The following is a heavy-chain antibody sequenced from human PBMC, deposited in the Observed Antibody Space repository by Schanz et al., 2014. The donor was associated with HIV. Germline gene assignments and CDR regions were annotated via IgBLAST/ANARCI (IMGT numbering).Heavy chain of an antibody. CDR3: TRGRFLERGGMDV. J-gene: IGHJ6*02. V-gene: IGHV3-23*04. D-gene: IGHD3-3*01. CDR1: GFIFSDHF. Sequence: EVQLVESGGGLVQPGGSLRLSCTTSGFIFSDHFMGWVRQAPGKGLEWVSSISESGGRSYYADSVKGRFTISRDNSKNTLYLQMKSLRAEDTAVYFCTRGRFLERGGMDVWGQGTAVTVSS. CDR2: ISESGGRS.